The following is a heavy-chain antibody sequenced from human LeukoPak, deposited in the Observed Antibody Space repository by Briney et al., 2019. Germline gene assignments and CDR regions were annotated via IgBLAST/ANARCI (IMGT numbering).Heavy chain of an antibody. CDR3: ARSNNARFDY. Sequence: PGGSLRLSCAASGFTFSSDWRSWVRQAPGKGLEWVANIKQDGSEKYYVDSVMGRFTISRDNPKNSLYLQMNSLRAEDTALYYCARSNNARFDYWGQGTLVTVSS. CDR1: GFTFSSDW. V-gene: IGHV3-7*01. CDR2: IKQDGSEK. J-gene: IGHJ4*02. D-gene: IGHD2-8*01.